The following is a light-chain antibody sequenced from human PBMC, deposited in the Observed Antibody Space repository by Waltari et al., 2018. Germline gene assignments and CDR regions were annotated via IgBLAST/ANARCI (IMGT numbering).Light chain of an antibody. J-gene: IGKJ2*01. V-gene: IGKV3-15*01. Sequence: EIVMTQSPATLSVSPGERATLSCRASQTISSNLAWYQQKPGQAPRLLIDSASTRATGIPARFSGSGSGTEFTLTISSLQSEDFAVYYCQQYNNWPPTYTFGQGTKLDIK. CDR1: QTISSN. CDR2: SAS. CDR3: QQYNNWPPTYT.